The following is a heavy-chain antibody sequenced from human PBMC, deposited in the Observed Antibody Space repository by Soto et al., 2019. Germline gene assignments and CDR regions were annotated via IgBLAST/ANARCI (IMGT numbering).Heavy chain of an antibody. CDR3: ASPRNRGPDF. Sequence: QVQLQESGPGLVKPSETLSLTCTVSGDSITSVDYFWTWIRQPPGNGLEWIGYISDTGITYYNPSLRGRVVISTHTSRNQFSLKLTSVTAADTAVYYCASPRNRGPDFWGQGILVTVSS. CDR1: GDSITSVDYF. V-gene: IGHV4-30-4*01. CDR2: ISDTGIT. D-gene: IGHD2-15*01. J-gene: IGHJ4*02.